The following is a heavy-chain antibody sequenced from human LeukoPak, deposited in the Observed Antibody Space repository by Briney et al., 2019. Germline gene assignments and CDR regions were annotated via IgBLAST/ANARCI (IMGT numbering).Heavy chain of an antibody. J-gene: IGHJ4*02. CDR1: GGSISGYY. CDR2: IHYSGST. V-gene: IGHV4-59*01. Sequence: SETLSLTCTVSGGSISGYYWSWIRQSPGKGLEWIGYIHYSGSTNYNPSLKSRVTISVDTSKNQFSLKLSSVTAADTAVYYCARFRRQQLSFDYWGQGTLVTVSS. CDR3: ARFRRQQLSFDY. D-gene: IGHD6-13*01.